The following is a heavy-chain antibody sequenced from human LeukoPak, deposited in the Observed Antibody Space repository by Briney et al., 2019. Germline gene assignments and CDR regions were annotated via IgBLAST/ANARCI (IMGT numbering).Heavy chain of an antibody. D-gene: IGHD6-19*01. CDR1: GFTFSSYS. J-gene: IGHJ4*02. CDR3: ARAPSPLAVAGTDY. CDR2: ISSSSSYT. V-gene: IGHV3-21*01. Sequence: GGSLRLSCAASGFTFSSYSMNWVRQAPGKGLEWVSSISSSSSYTYYADSVKGRFTISRDNAKNSLYLQMNSLRAGDTAVYYCARAPSPLAVAGTDYWGQGTLVTVSS.